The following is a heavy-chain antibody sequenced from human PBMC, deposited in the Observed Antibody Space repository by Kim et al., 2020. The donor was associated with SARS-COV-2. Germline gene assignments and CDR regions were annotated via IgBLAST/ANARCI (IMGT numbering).Heavy chain of an antibody. CDR3: ARDGMGATPY. CDR2: YI. V-gene: IGHV3-21*01. D-gene: IGHD1-26*01. Sequence: YIYYADSVKGRFTISRDNAKNSLYLQMNSLRAEDTAVYYCARDGMGATPYWGQGTLVTVSS. J-gene: IGHJ4*02.